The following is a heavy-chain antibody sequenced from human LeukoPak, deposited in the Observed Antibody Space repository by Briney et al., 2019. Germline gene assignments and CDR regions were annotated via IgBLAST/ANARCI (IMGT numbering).Heavy chain of an antibody. V-gene: IGHV4-39*07. D-gene: IGHD2-2*01. CDR1: GGSISSSSYY. CDR2: IYYSGST. CDR3: ARDGGYCSSTSCYGYWFDP. J-gene: IGHJ5*02. Sequence: SETLSLTCTVSGGSISSSSYYWGWIRQPPGKGLEWIGSIYYSGSTYYNPSLKSRVTISVDTSKNQFSLKLSSVTAADTAVYYCARDGGYCSSTSCYGYWFDPWGQGTLVTVSS.